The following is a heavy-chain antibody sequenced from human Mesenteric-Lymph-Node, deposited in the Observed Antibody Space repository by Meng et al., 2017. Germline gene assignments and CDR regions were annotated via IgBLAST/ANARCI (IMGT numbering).Heavy chain of an antibody. D-gene: IGHD1-26*01. J-gene: IGHJ6*02. CDR3: ARDRECELNPLAYYYYYGMDV. V-gene: IGHV3-48*03. Sequence: LSLTCAASGFTFSSYEMNWVRQAPGKGLEWVSYILSSGSTIYYADSVKGRFTISRDNAKNSLYLQMNSLRAEDTAVYYCARDRECELNPLAYYYYYGMDVWGQGTTVTVSS. CDR1: GFTFSSYE. CDR2: ILSSGSTI.